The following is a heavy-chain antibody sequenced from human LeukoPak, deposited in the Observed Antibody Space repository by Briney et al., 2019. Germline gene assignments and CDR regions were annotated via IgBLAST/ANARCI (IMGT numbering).Heavy chain of an antibody. V-gene: IGHV4-39*01. D-gene: IGHD3-22*01. CDR1: GGSISSSSYY. Sequence: PSETLSLTCTVSGGSISSSSYYWGWIRQPPGKGLEWIGSIYYSGSTYYNPSPKSRVTISVDTSKNQFSLKLSSVTAADTAVYYCAGLYSYDIGGYADYWAREPWSPSPQ. CDR2: IYYSGST. J-gene: IGHJ4*02. CDR3: AGLYSYDIGGYADY.